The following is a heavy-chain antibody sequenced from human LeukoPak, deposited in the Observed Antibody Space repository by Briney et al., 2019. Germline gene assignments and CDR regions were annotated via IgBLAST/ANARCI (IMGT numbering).Heavy chain of an antibody. CDR2: ISYDGSNK. CDR3: AKDYTPPYYYGMDV. CDR1: GFTFSSYG. Sequence: HPGGSLRLSCAASGFTFSSYGMHWVRQAPGKGLEWVAVISYDGSNKYYADSVKGRFTISRDNSKNTLYLQMNSLRAEDTAVYYCAKDYTPPYYYGMDVWGQGTTVTVSS. V-gene: IGHV3-30*18. D-gene: IGHD3-16*01. J-gene: IGHJ6*02.